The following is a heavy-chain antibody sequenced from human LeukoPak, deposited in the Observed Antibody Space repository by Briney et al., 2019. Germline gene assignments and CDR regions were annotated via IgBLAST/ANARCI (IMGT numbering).Heavy chain of an antibody. D-gene: IGHD3-10*01. CDR3: ARNHIVTGTYIDS. CDR2: IYASGYT. J-gene: IGHJ4*02. V-gene: IGHV4-4*07. CDR1: GDSISSYY. Sequence: NPSETLSLTCTVSGDSISSYYWNWIRQPAGKGLEWIGRIYASGYTEYNPSLQTRVTMSVDTSKNEFSLKVDTVTAADTAVYFCARNHIVTGTYIDSWGQGILVAVSS.